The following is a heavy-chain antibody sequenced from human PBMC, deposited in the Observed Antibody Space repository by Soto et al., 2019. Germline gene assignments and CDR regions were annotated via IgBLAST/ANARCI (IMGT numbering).Heavy chain of an antibody. CDR1: GYSITSSSF. Sequence: QVQLQESGPGLVKPSETLSLTCAVSGYSITSSSFWGWIRQPPGKGLEWIGSIYLSGTTYYDPSLKSRVTISVDTSKNEFSLKLSSVTAADTAVYYCARPRPNFGAVDSWGQGALVTVST. CDR2: IYLSGTT. J-gene: IGHJ4*02. CDR3: ARPRPNFGAVDS. V-gene: IGHV4-38-2*01. D-gene: IGHD3-16*01.